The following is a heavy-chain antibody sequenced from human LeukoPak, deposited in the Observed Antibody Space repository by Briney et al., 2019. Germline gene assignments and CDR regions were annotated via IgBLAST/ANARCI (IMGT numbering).Heavy chain of an antibody. CDR1: GFTFSMYE. D-gene: IGHD5-18*01. V-gene: IGHV3-48*03. CDR2: LSSSGTTT. Sequence: GGSLRLSCAASGFTFSMYEMNWVRQAPGKGLEWVSYLSSSGTTTYYADSVKGRFTISRDNAKNSLYLQMNSLRGEDTAVYYCARQDTTMGKSFDYWGQGTLVTVSS. CDR3: ARQDTTMGKSFDY. J-gene: IGHJ4*02.